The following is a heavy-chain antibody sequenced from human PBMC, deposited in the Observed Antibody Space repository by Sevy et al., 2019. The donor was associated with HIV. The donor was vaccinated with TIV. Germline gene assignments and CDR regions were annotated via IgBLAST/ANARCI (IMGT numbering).Heavy chain of an antibody. CDR3: ARISTVRGKFNWFDP. V-gene: IGHV1-18*01. J-gene: IGHJ5*02. Sequence: GPSVKVSCKASGYTFDSFGISWVRQAPGQGLEWMGWIGVYNGNIKYAQKFQDRVTMTTDTSTNTAYMELRSLRFDDTAVYFCARISTVRGKFNWFDPWGQGTLVTVSS. CDR1: GYTFDSFG. D-gene: IGHD3-10*01. CDR2: IGVYNGNI.